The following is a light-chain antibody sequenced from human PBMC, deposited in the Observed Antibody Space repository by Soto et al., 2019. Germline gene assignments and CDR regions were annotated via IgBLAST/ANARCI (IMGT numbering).Light chain of an antibody. J-gene: IGKJ4*01. CDR2: EAS. V-gene: IGKV1-9*01. CDR3: QQIYRYPLT. Sequence: QLTQSPSSLSASLGDRVTITCRASQGISRYLAWYQQKPGKVPKLLISEASTLESGVPSRFSGGGFGTEFTPTISSLQPEDFAIYYCQQIYRYPLTFGGGTKVDIK. CDR1: QGISRY.